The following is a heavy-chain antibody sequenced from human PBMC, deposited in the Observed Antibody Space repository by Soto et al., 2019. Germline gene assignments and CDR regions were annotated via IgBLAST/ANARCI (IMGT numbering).Heavy chain of an antibody. D-gene: IGHD6-19*01. Sequence: GASVKVSCKASGYTFTNYGISWVLQAPGQGLEWMGWISAYNGNTNYAQKLQGRVTTTTDTSTSTAYMELRSLGSDDTAVYYCARGGGSSGWFGIGAFDIWGQGTMVTVSS. J-gene: IGHJ3*02. V-gene: IGHV1-18*01. CDR3: ARGGGSSGWFGIGAFDI. CDR1: GYTFTNYG. CDR2: ISAYNGNT.